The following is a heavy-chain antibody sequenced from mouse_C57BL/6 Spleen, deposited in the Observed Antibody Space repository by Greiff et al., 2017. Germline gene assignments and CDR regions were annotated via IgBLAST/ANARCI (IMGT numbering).Heavy chain of an antibody. Sequence: VQLQQPGAELVMPGASVKLSCKASGYTFTSYWMHWVKQRPGQGLEWIGEIDPSDSYTNYNQKFKGKSTLTVDKSSSTAYMQLSSLTSEDSAVYYCAREEGYYDAMDYWGQGTSVTVSS. J-gene: IGHJ4*01. CDR2: IDPSDSYT. CDR1: GYTFTSYW. CDR3: AREEGYYDAMDY. D-gene: IGHD2-2*01. V-gene: IGHV1-69*01.